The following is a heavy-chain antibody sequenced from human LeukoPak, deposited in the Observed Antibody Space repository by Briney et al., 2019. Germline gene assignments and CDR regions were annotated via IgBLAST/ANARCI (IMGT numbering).Heavy chain of an antibody. CDR1: GYSFTSYW. CDR2: IYPGDSDT. V-gene: IGHV5-51*01. J-gene: IGHJ4*02. D-gene: IGHD3-10*01. CDR3: AREQYYYGSGSYSPFDY. Sequence: GESLKISCKGSGYSFTSYWIDWVRQMPGKGLEWMGIIYPGDSDTRYSPSFQGQVTISADKSISTAYLQWSSLKASDTAMYYCAREQYYYGSGSYSPFDYWGQGTLVTVSS.